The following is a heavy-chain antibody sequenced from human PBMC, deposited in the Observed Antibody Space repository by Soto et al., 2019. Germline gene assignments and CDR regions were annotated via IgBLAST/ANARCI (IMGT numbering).Heavy chain of an antibody. CDR1: GASISNTEW. Sequence: QVQLQQSGPGLVKPSGTLSLTCTVSGASISNTEWWHWVRQPPGKGLEWIGEVHHSGDTNYNPSLKSRVTMSVDKSKNQFSLMPTSVTAADTAVYYCAKWHPLNPWGQGTLVTVSS. D-gene: IGHD2-8*01. J-gene: IGHJ5*02. CDR3: AKWHPLNP. CDR2: VHHSGDT. V-gene: IGHV4-4*02.